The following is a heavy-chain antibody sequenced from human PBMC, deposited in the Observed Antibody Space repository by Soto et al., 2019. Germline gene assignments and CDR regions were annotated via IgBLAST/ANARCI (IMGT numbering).Heavy chain of an antibody. Sequence: SETLSLTCTVSGGSISSGDYYWSWIRQPPGKGLEWIGYIYYSGSTYYNPSLKSRVTISVDTSKNQFSLKLSSVTAADTAVYYCARQLYYYDSSGFGYWGRGTLVTVSS. CDR3: ARQLYYYDSSGFGY. D-gene: IGHD3-22*01. CDR1: GGSISSGDYY. CDR2: IYYSGST. V-gene: IGHV4-30-4*01. J-gene: IGHJ4*02.